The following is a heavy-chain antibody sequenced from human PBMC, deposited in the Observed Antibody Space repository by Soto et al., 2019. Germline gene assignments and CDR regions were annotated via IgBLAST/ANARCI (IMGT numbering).Heavy chain of an antibody. Sequence: GSLRLSCAASGFTFSSYAMSWVRQAPGKGLEWVSAISGSGGSTYYADSVKGRSTISRDNSKNTLYLQMNSLRAEDTAVYYCAKDQGLWFGELNDYFDYWGQGTLVTVSS. D-gene: IGHD3-10*01. J-gene: IGHJ4*02. V-gene: IGHV3-23*01. CDR1: GFTFSSYA. CDR2: ISGSGGST. CDR3: AKDQGLWFGELNDYFDY.